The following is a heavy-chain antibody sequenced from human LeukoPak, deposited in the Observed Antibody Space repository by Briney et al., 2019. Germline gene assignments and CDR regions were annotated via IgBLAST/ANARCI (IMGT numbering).Heavy chain of an antibody. CDR2: ISSSGSTI. CDR3: ARKTYYYGSGSYYPFDY. D-gene: IGHD3-10*01. Sequence: QTGGSLRLSCAASGFTFSSYGMNWVRHAPGKGLEWLSYISSSGSTIYFADCVKGRFTISRDNAKNSLYLQMDSLRAEDTAVYYCARKTYYYGSGSYYPFDYWGQGTLVTVSS. CDR1: GFTFSSYG. J-gene: IGHJ4*02. V-gene: IGHV3-48*03.